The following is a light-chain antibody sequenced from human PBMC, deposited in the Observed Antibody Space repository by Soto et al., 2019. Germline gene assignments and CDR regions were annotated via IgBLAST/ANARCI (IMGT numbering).Light chain of an antibody. CDR1: QSISSW. CDR3: QQYNSYPT. Sequence: DIQMTQSPSTLSASVGDRVTITCRASQSISSWLAWYQQKPGKAPKLLIYKASSLDSGVPSRFSSSVSGTEFTLTISSLQPDDFATYYCQQYNSYPTFGQGTKVEIK. CDR2: KAS. J-gene: IGKJ1*01. V-gene: IGKV1-5*03.